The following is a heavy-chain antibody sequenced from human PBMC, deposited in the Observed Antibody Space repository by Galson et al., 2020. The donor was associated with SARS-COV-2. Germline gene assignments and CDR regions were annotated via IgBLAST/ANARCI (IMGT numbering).Heavy chain of an antibody. CDR1: GFTFSSYA. Sequence: GESLKISCAASGFTFSSYAMSWVRQAPGKGLEWVSAISGSGGSTYYADSVKGRFTISRDNSKNTLYLQMNSLRAEDTAVYYCAKDRSLRGYYYYGMDVWGQGTTVTVSS. J-gene: IGHJ6*02. V-gene: IGHV3-23*01. CDR2: ISGSGGST. CDR3: AKDRSLRGYYYYGMDV. D-gene: IGHD4-17*01.